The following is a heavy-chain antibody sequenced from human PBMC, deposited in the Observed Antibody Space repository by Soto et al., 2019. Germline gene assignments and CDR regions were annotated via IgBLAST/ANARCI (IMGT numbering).Heavy chain of an antibody. Sequence: ASVKVSCKASGYTFTSYYMHWVRQAPGQGLEWMGIINPSGGSTSYAQKFQGRVTMTRDTSTSTVYMELSSLRSEDTAVYYCASNDFWSGYLSGPPYYFDYWGQGTLVTVSS. CDR2: INPSGGST. J-gene: IGHJ4*02. CDR3: ASNDFWSGYLSGPPYYFDY. V-gene: IGHV1-46*01. CDR1: GYTFTSYY. D-gene: IGHD3-3*01.